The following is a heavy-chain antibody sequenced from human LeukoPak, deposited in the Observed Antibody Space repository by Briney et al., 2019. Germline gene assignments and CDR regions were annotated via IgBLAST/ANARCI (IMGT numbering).Heavy chain of an antibody. J-gene: IGHJ4*02. D-gene: IGHD3-10*01. V-gene: IGHV1-2*02. CDR1: GYTFTGYY. CDR3: ARGTMVRGVITKTLDY. Sequence: ASVKVSCKASGYTFTGYYMHWVRQAPGQVLEWMGWINPNSGGTNYAQKFQGRVTMTRDTSISTAYMELSRLRSDDTAVYYCARGTMVRGVITKTLDYWGQGTLVTVSS. CDR2: INPNSGGT.